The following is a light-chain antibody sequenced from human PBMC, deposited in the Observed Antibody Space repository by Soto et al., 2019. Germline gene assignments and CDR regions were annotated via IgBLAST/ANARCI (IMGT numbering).Light chain of an antibody. Sequence: DIQLTQSPSTLAASVGDRVTITCRASQSISTWLAWYQLKPGIAPKLLIYKASNLESGVPSRFSGSGSGTEFTLTIRSLQPDDFATYYCQQYNSHSSWTFGQGTKVEIK. CDR1: QSISTW. J-gene: IGKJ1*01. V-gene: IGKV1-5*03. CDR2: KAS. CDR3: QQYNSHSSWT.